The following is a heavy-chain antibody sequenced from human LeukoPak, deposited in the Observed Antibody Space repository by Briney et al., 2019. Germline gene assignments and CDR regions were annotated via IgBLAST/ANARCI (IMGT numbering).Heavy chain of an antibody. V-gene: IGHV3-30*03. CDR1: GFTFSKYG. CDR2: ASYDGNNE. CDR3: AGSYGTDYGMDV. D-gene: IGHD4-17*01. J-gene: IGHJ6*02. Sequence: PGGSLRLSCAASGFTFSKYGMYWVRQAPGKGLEWMAFASYDGNNEYYADSVKGRFTVSRDNSKKTLFLQMRSLRTDDTAVYYCAGSYGTDYGMDVWGQGTTVTVSS.